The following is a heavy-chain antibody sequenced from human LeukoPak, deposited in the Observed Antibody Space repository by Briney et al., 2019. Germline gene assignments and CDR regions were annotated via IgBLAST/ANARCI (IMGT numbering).Heavy chain of an antibody. D-gene: IGHD1-26*01. Sequence: GGSLRLSCAASGFTFDDYAMHWVRQAPGKGLEWVSLISGDGGSTYYADSVKGRFTISRDNSKNSLYLQMNSLRTEDTALYYCAKVASSGSYRGPIDYWGQGTLVTVSS. CDR2: ISGDGGST. CDR1: GFTFDDYA. J-gene: IGHJ4*02. V-gene: IGHV3-43*02. CDR3: AKVASSGSYRGPIDY.